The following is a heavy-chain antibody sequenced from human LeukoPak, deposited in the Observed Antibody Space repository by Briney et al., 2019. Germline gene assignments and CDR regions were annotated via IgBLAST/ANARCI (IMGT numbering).Heavy chain of an antibody. Sequence: GGSLRLSCAASGFTFSSYAMSWVPQAPGKGLEWVSAISGSGGSTYYADSVKGRFTISRDNSKNTLYLQMNSLRAEDTAVYYCASMTTVTYTTFDYWGQGTLVTVSS. CDR3: ASMTTVTYTTFDY. J-gene: IGHJ4*02. CDR1: GFTFSSYA. D-gene: IGHD4-17*01. V-gene: IGHV3-23*01. CDR2: ISGSGGST.